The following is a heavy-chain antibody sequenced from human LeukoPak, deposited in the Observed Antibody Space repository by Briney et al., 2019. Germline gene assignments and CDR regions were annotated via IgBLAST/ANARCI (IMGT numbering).Heavy chain of an antibody. V-gene: IGHV1-69*13. D-gene: IGHD3-10*01. J-gene: IGHJ4*02. CDR1: GGTFSSYT. CDR2: IIPIFGAA. CDR3: ARGRLLWFGVRGWPIDY. Sequence: ASVKVSCKASGGTFSSYTISWVRQAPGQGLEWMGGIIPIFGAANYAQKFQGRVTITADESTGTAYMELSSLRSEDTAVYYCARGRLLWFGVRGWPIDYWGQGTLVTVSS.